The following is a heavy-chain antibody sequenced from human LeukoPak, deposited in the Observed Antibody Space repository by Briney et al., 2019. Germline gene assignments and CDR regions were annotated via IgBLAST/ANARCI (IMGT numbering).Heavy chain of an antibody. J-gene: IGHJ6*02. CDR2: IIPILGMA. V-gene: IGHV1-69*04. CDR1: GGTFSSYA. CDR3: ARPLYYYGMDV. Sequence: ASVKVSCKASGGTFSSYAISWVRQAPGQGLEWMGRIIPILGMANYAQKFQGRVTINADKSTSTAYMELSSLRSEDTAVYYCARPLYYYGMDVWGQGTTVTVSS.